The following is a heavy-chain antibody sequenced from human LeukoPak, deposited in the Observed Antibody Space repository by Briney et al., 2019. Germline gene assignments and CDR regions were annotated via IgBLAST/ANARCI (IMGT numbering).Heavy chain of an antibody. Sequence: GGSLRLSCAASGFPFSSNAMTWVRPAPGKGLEWVSTISANGFTTYYADSVRGRFTISRDNSKDTLYLQIDSLSAEDTAIYYCAKSPVTPRIFGVAMYYFDYWGQGTLVTVSS. CDR1: GFPFSSNA. D-gene: IGHD3-3*01. V-gene: IGHV3-23*01. CDR3: AKSPVTPRIFGVAMYYFDY. J-gene: IGHJ4*02. CDR2: ISANGFTT.